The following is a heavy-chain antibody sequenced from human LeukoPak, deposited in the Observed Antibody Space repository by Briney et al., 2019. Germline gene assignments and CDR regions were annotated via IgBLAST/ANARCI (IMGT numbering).Heavy chain of an antibody. D-gene: IGHD1-1*01. CDR1: GFTFSSYA. V-gene: IGHV4-34*01. J-gene: IGHJ6*02. CDR3: ARVKRAIDGMDV. CDR2: INHSGST. Sequence: GSLRLSCAASGFTFSSYAMSWVRPAPGKGLEWIGEINHSGSTNYNPSLKSRVTISVDTSKNQFSLKLSSVTAADTAVYYCARVKRAIDGMDVWGQGTTVTVSS.